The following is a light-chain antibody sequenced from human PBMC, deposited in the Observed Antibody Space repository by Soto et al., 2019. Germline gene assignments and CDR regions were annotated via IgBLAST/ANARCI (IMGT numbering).Light chain of an antibody. V-gene: IGKV1-39*01. J-gene: IGKJ3*01. CDR3: QQYYSYPFT. Sequence: DIQMTQSPSSLSASVGDRVTITCRASQRISTYLNWYQQKPGKAPKLLIYHVSSLQSGVPSRFSGSGSGTDFTLTISCLQSEDFATYYCQQYYSYPFTFGPGTKVDIK. CDR2: HVS. CDR1: QRISTY.